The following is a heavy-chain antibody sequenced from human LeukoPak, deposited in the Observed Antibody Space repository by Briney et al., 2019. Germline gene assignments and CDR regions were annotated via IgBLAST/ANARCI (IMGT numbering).Heavy chain of an antibody. D-gene: IGHD2-21*01. V-gene: IGHV4-59*12. CDR1: GGSISSYY. CDR2: IYYSGST. Sequence: PSETLSLTCTVSGGSISSYYWSWIRQPPGKGLEWIGYIYYSGSTNYNPSLKSRVTISADMAKNQFSLKLSSVTAADTAVYYCARDSSYCAGDCYSNWGQGTLVTVSS. J-gene: IGHJ4*02. CDR3: ARDSSYCAGDCYSN.